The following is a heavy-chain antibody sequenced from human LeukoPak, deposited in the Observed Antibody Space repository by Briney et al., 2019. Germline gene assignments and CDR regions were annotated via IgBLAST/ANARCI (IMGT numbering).Heavy chain of an antibody. CDR1: GFTFSSYA. D-gene: IGHD3-16*02. J-gene: IGHJ4*02. CDR2: ISYDGSNK. V-gene: IGHV3-30-3*01. CDR3: ARGRRLGELSSNPFDY. Sequence: GGSLRLSCAASGFTFSSYAMHWVRQAPGKGLEWVAVISYDGSNKYYADSVKGRFTISRDNSKNTLYLQMNSLRAEDTAVYYCARGRRLGELSSNPFDYWGQGTLVTVSS.